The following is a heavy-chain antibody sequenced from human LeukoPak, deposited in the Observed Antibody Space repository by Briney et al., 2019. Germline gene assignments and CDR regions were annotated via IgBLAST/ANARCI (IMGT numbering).Heavy chain of an antibody. CDR1: GFTVSSNY. D-gene: IGHD6-19*01. J-gene: IGHJ4*02. CDR3: ARDFSYWQWLAYDY. Sequence: GGSLRLSRAASGFTVSSNYMSWVRQAPGKGLEWVSVIYSGGSTYYADSVKGRFTISGDNSKNTLYLQMNSLRAEDTAVYYCARDFSYWQWLAYDYWGQGTLVTVSS. CDR2: IYSGGST. V-gene: IGHV3-66*02.